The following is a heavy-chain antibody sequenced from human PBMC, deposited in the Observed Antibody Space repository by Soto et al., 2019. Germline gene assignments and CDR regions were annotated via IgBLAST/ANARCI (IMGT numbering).Heavy chain of an antibody. CDR1: GVFFSHYW. D-gene: IGHD3-10*01. V-gene: IGHV3-74*02. J-gene: IGHJ4*02. CDR2: ISPDGRTT. Sequence: EVQLLESGGALVQPGGSLRLSCAASGVFFSHYWMHWVRQAPGKGLVWVSRISPDGRTTTYADSVKGRFTISRDNAKSTLYLQMNSLTVEDGAVYYCADSWLPTSYWGPGTLVTVSS. CDR3: ADSWLPTSY.